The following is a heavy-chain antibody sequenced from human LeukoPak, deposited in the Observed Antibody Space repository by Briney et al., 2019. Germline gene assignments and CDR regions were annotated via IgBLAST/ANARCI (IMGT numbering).Heavy chain of an antibody. CDR1: GYTFTSYA. D-gene: IGHD6-19*01. CDR3: ARKYSSGWYGDFDFQH. CDR2: INPNTGNP. Sequence: ASVKVSCKASGYTFTSYAMNWVRQAPGQGLEWMGWINPNTGNPTYAQGFTGRFVFSLDTSVSTAYLQISSLKAEDTAVYYCARKYSSGWYGDFDFQHWGQGTLVTVSS. V-gene: IGHV7-4-1*02. J-gene: IGHJ1*01.